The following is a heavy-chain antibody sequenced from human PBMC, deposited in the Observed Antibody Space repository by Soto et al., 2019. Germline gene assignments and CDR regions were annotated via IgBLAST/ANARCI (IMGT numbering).Heavy chain of an antibody. J-gene: IGHJ6*02. D-gene: IGHD3-10*01. CDR1: GGSFSGYY. Sequence: SETLSLTCAVYGGSFSGYYWSWIRQPPGKGLEWVGEINHSGSTNYNPSLKSRVTISVDTSKNQFSLKLSSVTAADTAVHYCARGGVGNYYYGMDVWGQGTTVTVSS. CDR3: ARGGVGNYYYGMDV. V-gene: IGHV4-34*01. CDR2: INHSGST.